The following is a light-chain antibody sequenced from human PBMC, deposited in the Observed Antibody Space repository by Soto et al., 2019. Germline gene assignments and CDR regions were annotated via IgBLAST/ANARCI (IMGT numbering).Light chain of an antibody. V-gene: IGLV2-23*01. CDR3: CSYAGSSV. J-gene: IGLJ1*01. CDR2: EGS. CDR1: SSDVGSYNL. Sequence: QSALTQPASVSGSSGPSIPIPCTGTSSDVGSYNLVSWYQQHPGKAPKLMIYEGSKRPSGVSNRFSGSKSGNTASLTISGLQAEDEADYYCCSYAGSSVFGTGTKVTVL.